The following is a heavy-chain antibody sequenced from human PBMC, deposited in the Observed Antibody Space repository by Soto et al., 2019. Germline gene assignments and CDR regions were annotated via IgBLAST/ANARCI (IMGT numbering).Heavy chain of an antibody. CDR3: ARDTDGLHY. CDR2: INTDGSII. V-gene: IGHV3-74*01. Sequence: EVRLVESGGGLVQPGGSLRLSCAASGLIFSNYKMHWVRQAPGKGLVWVSRINTDGSIIDYADSVKGRFTVSRDNAKNTLYLQMNRLRADDTAVYYCARDTDGLHYWGQGTLVTVSS. J-gene: IGHJ4*02. CDR1: GLIFSNYK.